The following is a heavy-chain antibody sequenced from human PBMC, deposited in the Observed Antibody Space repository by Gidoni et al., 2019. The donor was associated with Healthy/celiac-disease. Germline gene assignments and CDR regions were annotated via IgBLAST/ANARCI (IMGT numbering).Heavy chain of an antibody. CDR3: ARLAGPELLTYYYGSGSYYAPWEAFDI. J-gene: IGHJ3*02. Sequence: EVQLVQSGAEVKKPGASLRISCTGSGYSFTSYWISWVRQLPGQGLEWIGRIDPSYSYTNYSPSFQGHVTIAADKSISTAYLQWSSLKASDTAMYYCARLAGPELLTYYYGSGSYYAPWEAFDIWGQGTMVTVSS. CDR1: GYSFTSYW. D-gene: IGHD3-10*01. V-gene: IGHV5-10-1*03. CDR2: IDPSYSYT.